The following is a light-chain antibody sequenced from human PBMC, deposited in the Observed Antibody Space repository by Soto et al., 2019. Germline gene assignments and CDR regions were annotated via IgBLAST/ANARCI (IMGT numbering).Light chain of an antibody. Sequence: DIQMTQSPSSLSASVGDRVTITCRASQSISSDLNWYQQKPGKAPKLLIHAASSLQSGVPSRFSGSGSGTDFTLTISSLQPEDFATYYCQQSYSTPHTFGHGTKVDIK. J-gene: IGKJ1*01. CDR1: QSISSD. V-gene: IGKV1-39*01. CDR3: QQSYSTPHT. CDR2: AAS.